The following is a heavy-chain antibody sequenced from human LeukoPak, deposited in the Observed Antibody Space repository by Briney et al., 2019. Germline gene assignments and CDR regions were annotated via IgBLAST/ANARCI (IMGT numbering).Heavy chain of an antibody. J-gene: IGHJ4*02. CDR2: ISSSSSYI. V-gene: IGHV3-21*01. CDR3: ASSGSYRFDY. Sequence: GGSLRLSCAASGFTFSSYSMNWVRQAPGKGLEWVSSISSSSSYIYYADSVKGRFTISRDNAKNSLYLQMNSLRDEDTAVYYCASSGSYRFDYWGQGTLVTVSS. D-gene: IGHD1-26*01. CDR1: GFTFSSYS.